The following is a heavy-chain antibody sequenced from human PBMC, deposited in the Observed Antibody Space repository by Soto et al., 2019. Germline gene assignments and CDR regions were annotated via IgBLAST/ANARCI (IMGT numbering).Heavy chain of an antibody. V-gene: IGHV3-23*01. CDR3: AKDLEPRYYYYYYGMDV. CDR1: GFTFSSYA. CDR2: ISGSGGST. D-gene: IGHD1-1*01. Sequence: PGGSLRLSCAASGFTFSSYAMSWVRQAPGKGLEWVSAISGSGGSTYYADSVKGRFTISRDNSKNTLYLQTNSLRAEDTAVYYCAKDLEPRYYYYYYGMDVWGQGTTVTVSS. J-gene: IGHJ6*02.